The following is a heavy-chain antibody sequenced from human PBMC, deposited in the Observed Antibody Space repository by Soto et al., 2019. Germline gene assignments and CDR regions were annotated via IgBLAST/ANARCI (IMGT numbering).Heavy chain of an antibody. CDR1: GDTFTSYY. CDR2: INPSGYT. CDR3: VRGRVMITFGVVIVIDY. V-gene: IGHV1-46*01. Sequence: ASVKVSCKASGDTFTSYYMHWVRQAPGQGLEWMGIINPSGYTDYAQKFQGRVTMTGNTSITTAYMELSSLRSEDTAVYYCVRGRVMITFGVVIVIDYWGQGSPVTVSS. D-gene: IGHD3-16*02. J-gene: IGHJ4*02.